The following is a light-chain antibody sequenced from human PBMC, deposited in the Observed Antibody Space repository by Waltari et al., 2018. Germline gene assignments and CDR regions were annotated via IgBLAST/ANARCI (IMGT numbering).Light chain of an antibody. CDR2: EVF. Sequence: QSALTQPASVSGSAGQSITISCTGTSSDVGASTLISWYQQYPGKAPTLMIYEVFKRPSGVADRCSGSKSDNTASLIISGLQAEDEADYYCCSYAGRSTLVFGGGTKLTVL. CDR1: SSDVGASTL. J-gene: IGLJ2*01. CDR3: CSYAGRSTLV. V-gene: IGLV2-23*02.